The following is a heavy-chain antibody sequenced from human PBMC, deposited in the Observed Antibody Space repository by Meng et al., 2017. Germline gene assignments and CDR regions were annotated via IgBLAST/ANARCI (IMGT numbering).Heavy chain of an antibody. CDR1: GFTFSSYA. CDR2: ISYDGSNK. V-gene: IGHV3-30*07. CDR3: ARTTPEDYYGSGSYYSHPDY. D-gene: IGHD3-10*01. Sequence: GESLKISCAASGFTFSSYAMHWVRQAPGKGLEWVAVISYDGSNKYYADSVKGRFTISRDNSKNTLYLQMNSLRAEDTALYYCARTTPEDYYGSGSYYSHPDYWGQGTLVTVSS. J-gene: IGHJ4*02.